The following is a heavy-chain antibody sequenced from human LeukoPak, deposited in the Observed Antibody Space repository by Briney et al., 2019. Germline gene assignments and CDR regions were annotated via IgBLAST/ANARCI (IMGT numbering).Heavy chain of an antibody. D-gene: IGHD1-26*01. CDR1: GGSFSGYY. CDR2: INHSGST. J-gene: IGHJ4*02. Sequence: SETLSLTCAVYGGSFSGYYWSWIRQPPGKGLEWIGEINHSGSTNYNPSLKSRVTISVDTSKNQFSLKLSSETAADTAVYYCASSPVGATDYWGQGTLVTVSS. CDR3: ASSPVGATDY. V-gene: IGHV4-34*01.